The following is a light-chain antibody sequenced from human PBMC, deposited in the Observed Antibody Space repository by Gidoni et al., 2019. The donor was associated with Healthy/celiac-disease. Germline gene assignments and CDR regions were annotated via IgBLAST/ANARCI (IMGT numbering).Light chain of an antibody. CDR3: CSYAGSYTRSV. Sequence: QSALTQPRAVSGSPGPSVTISCTGTSSDVGGYNYGSWYQQHPGKAPKLTSYDVSKRPSRVPDRFSGSKSGNTASLTISGLQAEDEADYYCCSYAGSYTRSVFGTGTKVTVL. J-gene: IGLJ1*01. CDR1: SSDVGGYNY. CDR2: DVS. V-gene: IGLV2-11*01.